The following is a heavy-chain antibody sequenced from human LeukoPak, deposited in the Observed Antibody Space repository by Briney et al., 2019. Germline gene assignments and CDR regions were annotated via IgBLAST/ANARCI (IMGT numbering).Heavy chain of an antibody. CDR1: GFTFSNYA. CDR3: AKGDSSAFTYYFAY. J-gene: IGHJ4*02. V-gene: IGHV3-23*01. CDR2: ISGSGGST. D-gene: IGHD3-22*01. Sequence: GGSLRLSCAASGFTFSNYAMSWVRQAPGKGLEWVSAISGSGGSTYYADSVKGRFTISRDNSKNTLYLHMNSLRAGDTAVYYCAKGDSSAFTYYFAYWGQGRLVTVSS.